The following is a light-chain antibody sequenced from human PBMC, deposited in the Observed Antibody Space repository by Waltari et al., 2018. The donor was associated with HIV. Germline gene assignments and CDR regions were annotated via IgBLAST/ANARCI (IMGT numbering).Light chain of an antibody. CDR3: ASYTVNSTGV. CDR1: DSDIGRYNY. J-gene: IGLJ1*01. V-gene: IGLV2-14*03. Sequence: QSALSQPASVSASPGQSVAISCSGSDSDIGRYNYVSWYQHHPDKTPRLILFDVNNRLSGISDRFSGSKSGTTASLTISTVETDDEADYYCASYTVNSTGVFGSGTKLTVL. CDR2: DVN.